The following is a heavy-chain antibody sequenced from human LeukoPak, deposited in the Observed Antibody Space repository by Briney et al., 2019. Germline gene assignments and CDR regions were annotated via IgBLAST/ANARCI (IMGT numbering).Heavy chain of an antibody. V-gene: IGHV3-21*01. CDR1: GSTFSSYW. J-gene: IGHJ6*03. D-gene: IGHD3-16*01. Sequence: GGSLRLSCAASGSTFSSYWMHWVRQAPGKGLEWVSSISTSSSYIYYADSVKGRFTISRDNAKNSLYLQMNSLRAEDTAVYYCARGGDHPTYLFQYMDVWGKGTPVTVSS. CDR2: ISTSSSYI. CDR3: ARGGDHPTYLFQYMDV.